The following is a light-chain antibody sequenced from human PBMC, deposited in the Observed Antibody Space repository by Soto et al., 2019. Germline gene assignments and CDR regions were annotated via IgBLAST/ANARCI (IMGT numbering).Light chain of an antibody. V-gene: IGKV1-39*01. Sequence: DIQMTQSPSSLSASVGDRVTITCRASQGISTYLNWYQQKPGKAPKLLIYDVSTLDSGVPSRFSGSASGTEFTLTISSLEPEDFAIYYCQQRNTWPPVTFGQGTRLEIK. J-gene: IGKJ5*01. CDR1: QGISTY. CDR2: DVS. CDR3: QQRNTWPPVT.